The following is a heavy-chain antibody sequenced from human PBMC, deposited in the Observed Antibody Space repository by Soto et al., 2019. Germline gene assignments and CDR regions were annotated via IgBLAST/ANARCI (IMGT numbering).Heavy chain of an antibody. CDR2: IYHSGST. D-gene: IGHD6-19*01. Sequence: QLQLQESGSGLVKPSQTLSLTCAVSGGSISSGGYSWSWIRQPPGKGLEWIGDIYHSGSTYYNPSLTGRVTISVDRSKNQFSLKLSSVTAADTAVYYCARAGGLGAVAVDYWGQGTLVTVSS. CDR3: ARAGGLGAVAVDY. V-gene: IGHV4-30-2*01. J-gene: IGHJ4*02. CDR1: GGSISSGGYS.